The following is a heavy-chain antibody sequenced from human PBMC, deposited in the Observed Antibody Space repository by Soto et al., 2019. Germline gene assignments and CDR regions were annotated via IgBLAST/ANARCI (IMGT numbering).Heavy chain of an antibody. V-gene: IGHV1-46*01. CDR1: GYTFTSYY. CDR2: ISPSGGST. CDR3: ARVYCSGGGCYGIDY. D-gene: IGHD2-15*01. J-gene: IGHJ4*02. Sequence: QVQLVQSGAEVKKPGASVKVSCKASGYTFTSYYMHWVRQAPGQGLEWLGIISPSGGSTTYAQKFQGRVRMXXDXSXXTVYMELSSLRSEDTAMYYCARVYCSGGGCYGIDYWGQGTLVTVSS.